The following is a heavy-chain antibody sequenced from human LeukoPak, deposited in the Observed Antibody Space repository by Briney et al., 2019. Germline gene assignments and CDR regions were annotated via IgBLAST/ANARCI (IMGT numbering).Heavy chain of an antibody. J-gene: IGHJ4*02. V-gene: IGHV3-30-3*01. CDR1: GFTFSSYA. D-gene: IGHD4-11*01. CDR3: ARRNNYCGDY. Sequence: GGSLRLSCAASGFTFSSYAMHWVRQAPGKGLEWVAVISYDGSNKYYADSVKGRFTISRDNSKNTLYLQMNSLRAEDTAVYYCARRNNYCGDYWGQGTLVTVSS. CDR2: ISYDGSNK.